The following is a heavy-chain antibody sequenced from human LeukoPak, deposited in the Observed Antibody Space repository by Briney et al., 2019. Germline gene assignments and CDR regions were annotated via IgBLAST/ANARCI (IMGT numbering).Heavy chain of an antibody. CDR2: FSYGGST. J-gene: IGHJ4*02. Sequence: PSETLSLTCTVSGGSISISSFPWGWIRQPPGKGLEWIGSFSYGGSTYYNPSLKSRVAISVDTSKNQFSLRLSSVTAADTAIYYCASGVTADYWGQGTLVTVSS. D-gene: IGHD3-10*01. CDR1: GGSISISSFP. CDR3: ASGVTADY. V-gene: IGHV4-39*07.